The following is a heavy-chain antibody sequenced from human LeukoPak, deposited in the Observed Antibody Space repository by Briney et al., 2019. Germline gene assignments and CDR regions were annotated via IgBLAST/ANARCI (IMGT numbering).Heavy chain of an antibody. CDR1: GYTFTGYY. D-gene: IGHD3-22*01. Sequence: ASVKVSCKASGYTFTGYYMHWVRQAPGQGLEWMGWINPNSGGTNYAQKFQGRVTMTRDTSISTAYMELSRLRSDDTAVYYCAKDQAIVVAQYYFDYWGQGTLVTVSS. J-gene: IGHJ4*02. CDR2: INPNSGGT. V-gene: IGHV1-2*02. CDR3: AKDQAIVVAQYYFDY.